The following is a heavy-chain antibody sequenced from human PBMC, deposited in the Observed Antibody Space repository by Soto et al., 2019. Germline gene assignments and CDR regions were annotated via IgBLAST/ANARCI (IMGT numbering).Heavy chain of an antibody. CDR3: ASLAVSGTWGMDV. V-gene: IGHV4-34*01. Sequence: SETLSLTCAVYGGSFSGYYWSWIRQPPGKGLEWIGEINHSGSTNYNPSLKSRVTISVDMSKNQFSLKLSSVTAADTAVYYCASLAVSGTWGMDVWGQGTTVTVSS. CDR2: INHSGST. CDR1: GGSFSGYY. J-gene: IGHJ6*02. D-gene: IGHD6-19*01.